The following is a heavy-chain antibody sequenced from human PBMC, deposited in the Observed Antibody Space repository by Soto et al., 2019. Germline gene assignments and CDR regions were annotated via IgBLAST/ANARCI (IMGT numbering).Heavy chain of an antibody. CDR3: ARELRGNWFDP. CDR2: IYSGGST. J-gene: IGHJ5*02. D-gene: IGHD3-10*01. V-gene: IGHV3-66*01. Sequence: PGGSLRLSCAASGFTVSSNYMSWVRQAPGKGLEWVSVIYSGGSTYYADSVKGRFTISRDNSKNTLYLQMNSLRAEDTAVYYCARELRGNWFDPWGQGTLVTVSS. CDR1: GFTVSSNY.